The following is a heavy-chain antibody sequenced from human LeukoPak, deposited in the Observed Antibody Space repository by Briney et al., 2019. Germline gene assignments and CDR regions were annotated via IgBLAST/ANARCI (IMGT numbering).Heavy chain of an antibody. Sequence: LRLSCAASGFTFSDFYMSWIRQHPGKGLEWIGYIYYSGSTYYNPSLKSRVTISVDTSKNQFSLKLSSVTAADTAVYYCARSAGTRGIDYWGQGTPVTVSS. CDR1: GFTFSDFY. CDR3: ARSAGTRGIDY. D-gene: IGHD3-16*01. V-gene: IGHV4-31*02. J-gene: IGHJ4*02. CDR2: IYYSGST.